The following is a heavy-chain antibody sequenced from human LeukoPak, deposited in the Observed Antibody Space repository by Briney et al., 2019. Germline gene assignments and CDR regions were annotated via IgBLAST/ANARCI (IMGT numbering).Heavy chain of an antibody. J-gene: IGHJ5*02. Sequence: ASEKVSCKASGYTFTSYYMHWVRQAPAPGLEWLGIINPSGGSTSYAQKFQGRVNMTRDTSTSTVYIELSSLRSEYTAVYYCARDSGWSYLRFNWFDPWGQGTLVTVAS. V-gene: IGHV1-46*01. CDR1: GYTFTSYY. CDR2: INPSGGST. D-gene: IGHD1-26*01. CDR3: ARDSGWSYLRFNWFDP.